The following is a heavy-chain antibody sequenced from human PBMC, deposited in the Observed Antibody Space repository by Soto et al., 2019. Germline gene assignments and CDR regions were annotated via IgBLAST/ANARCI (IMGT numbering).Heavy chain of an antibody. D-gene: IGHD3-3*01. Sequence: SETLSLTCTASGGSISSYYWSWIRQPPGKGLEWIGYIYYSGSTNYNPSLKSRVTISVDTSKNQFSLKLSSVTAADTAVYYCARLITIFGVVIIGYFDYWGQGTLVTVSS. V-gene: IGHV4-59*08. CDR1: GGSISSYY. J-gene: IGHJ4*02. CDR3: ARLITIFGVVIIGYFDY. CDR2: IYYSGST.